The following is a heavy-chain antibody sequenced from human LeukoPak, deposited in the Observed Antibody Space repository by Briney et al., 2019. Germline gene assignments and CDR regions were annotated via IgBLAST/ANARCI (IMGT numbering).Heavy chain of an antibody. D-gene: IGHD2-21*02. CDR1: GGSISSGGYS. Sequence: PSETLSLTCAVSGGSISSGGYSWSWIRQPPGKGLEWIGYIYHSGSTYYNPSLKSRVTISVDRSKNQFSLKLSSVTAADTAVYYCARAYCGGDCYSSGNWYFDLWGRGTLVTVSS. V-gene: IGHV4-30-2*01. J-gene: IGHJ2*01. CDR3: ARAYCGGDCYSSGNWYFDL. CDR2: IYHSGST.